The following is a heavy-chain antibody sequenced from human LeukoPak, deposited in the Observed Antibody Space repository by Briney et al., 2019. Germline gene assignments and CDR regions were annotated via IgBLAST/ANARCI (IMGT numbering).Heavy chain of an antibody. V-gene: IGHV4-38-2*02. CDR2: IYHSGNT. J-gene: IGHJ5*02. CDR3: ARPRSRVSWFDP. D-gene: IGHD2-8*01. Sequence: SETLSLTCTVSGYSISSPYYGAWIRQAPGKGLEWIGSIYHSGNTYYNPSLRSRVTISVDTSKNQFSLKLSSVTAADTAVYYCARPRSRVSWFDPWGQGTLVTVSS. CDR1: GYSISSPYY.